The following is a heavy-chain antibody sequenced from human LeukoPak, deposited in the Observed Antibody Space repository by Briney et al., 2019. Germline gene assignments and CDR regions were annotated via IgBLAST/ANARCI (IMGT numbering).Heavy chain of an antibody. Sequence: SETLSLTCAVSTDSITSNWWRWVRQPPGKGLEWIGEVHKSGSTNYYPSLQSRVTISRDKSKNQIALELTSVTAADTAVYYCAKESVGAPTPGAYWGQGILVSVSS. D-gene: IGHD1-26*01. V-gene: IGHV4-4*02. CDR1: TDSITSNW. J-gene: IGHJ4*02. CDR3: AKESVGAPTPGAY. CDR2: VHKSGST.